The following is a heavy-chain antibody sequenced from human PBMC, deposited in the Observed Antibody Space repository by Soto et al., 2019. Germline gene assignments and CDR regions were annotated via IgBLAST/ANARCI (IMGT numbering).Heavy chain of an antibody. J-gene: IGHJ4*02. CDR2: IKQDGSEK. CDR3: ARVLAPYSSSSGPVGY. Sequence: GSLRLSCAASGFTFSSYWMSWVRQAPGKGLEWVANIKQDGSEKYYVDSVKGRFTISRDNAKNSLYLQMNSLRAEDTAVYYCARVLAPYSSSSGPVGYWGQGTQVTVSS. D-gene: IGHD6-6*01. CDR1: GFTFSSYW. V-gene: IGHV3-7*01.